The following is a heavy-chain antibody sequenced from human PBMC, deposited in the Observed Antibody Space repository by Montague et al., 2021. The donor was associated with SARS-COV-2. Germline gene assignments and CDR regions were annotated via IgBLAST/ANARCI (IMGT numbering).Heavy chain of an antibody. J-gene: IGHJ4*02. D-gene: IGHD2-15*01. CDR2: IYASGGT. V-gene: IGHV4-4*07. CDR3: GRGVVAATPVVDY. Sequence: SDTLSLTCTVSGDSISSFYWNWIRQPAGKGLEWIGRIYASGGTNYNPSLKSRVTMSVDTSKNQFSVKLNSVTAADTAVYYCGRGVVAATPVVDYWGRGTLVTVSS. CDR1: GDSISSFY.